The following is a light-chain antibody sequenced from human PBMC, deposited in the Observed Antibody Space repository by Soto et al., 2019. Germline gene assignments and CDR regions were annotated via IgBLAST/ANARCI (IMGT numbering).Light chain of an antibody. CDR3: QQRSKWPGLT. Sequence: EIVLTQSPATLSLSPGERATLSCRASQSVSSYLAWYQQKPGQAPRLLIYDASNRATGIPARFSGSGSGTDFSLTISSLEPEDFAVYYCQQRSKWPGLTFGGGTKVEIK. J-gene: IGKJ4*01. V-gene: IGKV3-11*01. CDR1: QSVSSY. CDR2: DAS.